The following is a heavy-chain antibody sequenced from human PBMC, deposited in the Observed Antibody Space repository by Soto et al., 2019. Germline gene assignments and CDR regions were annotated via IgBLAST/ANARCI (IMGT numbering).Heavy chain of an antibody. Sequence: SETLSLTCAVYGGSFSGYYWSWIRQPPGKGLEWIGEINHSGSTNYNPSLKSRVTISVDTSKNQFSLKLSSVTAADTAVYYCARVRQLVYYYYYYYMDVWGKGTTVTVSS. D-gene: IGHD6-6*01. J-gene: IGHJ6*03. V-gene: IGHV4-34*01. CDR1: GGSFSGYY. CDR2: INHSGST. CDR3: ARVRQLVYYYYYYYMDV.